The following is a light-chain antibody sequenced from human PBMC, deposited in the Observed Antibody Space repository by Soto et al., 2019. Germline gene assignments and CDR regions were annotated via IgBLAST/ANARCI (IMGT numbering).Light chain of an antibody. CDR3: QQYHSFVPYT. Sequence: DIPMTQSPSTLSASVGDRVTITCRASQSISNWLAWYQQKPGKAPRLLIYKASTLQSGVPSRFSGSGSGTEFTLTISSLQPDDFAIYYCQQYHSFVPYTFGQGTKVEIK. CDR1: QSISNW. V-gene: IGKV1-5*03. CDR2: KAS. J-gene: IGKJ2*01.